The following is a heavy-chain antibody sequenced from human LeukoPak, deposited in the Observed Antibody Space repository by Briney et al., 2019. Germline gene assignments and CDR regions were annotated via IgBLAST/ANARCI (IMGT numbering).Heavy chain of an antibody. J-gene: IGHJ4*02. D-gene: IGHD3-22*01. V-gene: IGHV3-23*01. Sequence: GGSLRLSCAASGFTFSSYAMSWVRQAPGKGLEWVSAISGSGGSTYYADSVKGRFTISRDNSKNTLYLQMNSLRAEDTAVYYCAKSGGPSKPYYYDSSGYYYFDYWGQGTLVTVSS. CDR2: ISGSGGST. CDR3: AKSGGPSKPYYYDSSGYYYFDY. CDR1: GFTFSSYA.